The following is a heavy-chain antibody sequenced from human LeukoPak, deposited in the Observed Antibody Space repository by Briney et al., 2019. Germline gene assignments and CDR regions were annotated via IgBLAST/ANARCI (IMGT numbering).Heavy chain of an antibody. V-gene: IGHV4-4*02. CDR3: ARDRQWLDYYFDY. J-gene: IGHJ4*02. Sequence: PSETLSLTCAVSGGSISSSSWWSWVRQPPGKGLEWIGEIYHSGSTNYNPSLKSRVTISVDKSKNQFSLKLSSVTAADTAVYYCARDRQWLDYYFDYWGQGTLVTVSS. CDR1: GGSISSSSW. CDR2: IYHSGST. D-gene: IGHD6-19*01.